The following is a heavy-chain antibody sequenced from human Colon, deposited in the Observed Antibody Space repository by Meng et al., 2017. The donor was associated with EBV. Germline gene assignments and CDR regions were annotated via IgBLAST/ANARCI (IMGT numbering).Heavy chain of an antibody. CDR1: VGVISRTDYY. CDR2: IQYSGRT. D-gene: IGHD4-17*01. V-gene: IGHV4-39*07. CDR3: ARDGTRDGDTDY. Sequence: LQPRVSGPGLGMRAATSPLTCTVSVGVISRTDYYWGWIRQSPGKRLEWIGNIQYSGRTPYNPSLKSRVTISVDTSKKQFSLKLSSVTVADTAVYYCARDGTRDGDTDYWGQGTLVTVSS. J-gene: IGHJ4*02.